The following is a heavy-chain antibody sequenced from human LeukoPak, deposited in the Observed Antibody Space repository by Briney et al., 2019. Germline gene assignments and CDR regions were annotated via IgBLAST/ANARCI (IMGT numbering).Heavy chain of an antibody. Sequence: SVGSLRLSCAPSVFTFRSYSTNWVRQAPRKGLEWVSSISSSSYIYYADSVKGRFTISRDNAKNSLYLQMNSLRAEDTAVYYCARGVGYYYMDFWGKGTTVTFSS. D-gene: IGHD2-15*01. CDR2: ISSSSYI. J-gene: IGHJ6*03. CDR3: ARGVGYYYMDF. V-gene: IGHV3-21*01. CDR1: VFTFRSYS.